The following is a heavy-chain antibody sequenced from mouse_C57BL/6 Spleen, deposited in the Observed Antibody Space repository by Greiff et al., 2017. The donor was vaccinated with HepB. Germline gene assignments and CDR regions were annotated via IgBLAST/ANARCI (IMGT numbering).Heavy chain of an antibody. CDR1: GFSFNTYA. CDR2: IRSKSNNYAT. V-gene: IGHV10-1*01. CDR3: VRLGTGAWFAY. J-gene: IGHJ3*01. D-gene: IGHD4-1*01. Sequence: DVMLVESGGGLVQPKGSLKLSCAASGFSFNTYAMNWVRQAPGKGLEWVARIRSKSNNYATYYADSVKDRFTISRDDSESMLYLQMNNLKTEDTAMYYCVRLGTGAWFAYWGQGTLVTVSA.